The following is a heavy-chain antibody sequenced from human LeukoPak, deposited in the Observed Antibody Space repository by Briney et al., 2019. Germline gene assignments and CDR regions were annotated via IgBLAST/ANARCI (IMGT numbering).Heavy chain of an antibody. D-gene: IGHD2-8*02. CDR1: GFTFRSYS. CDR3: AREKTSSGTGWLDP. V-gene: IGHV3-21*01. J-gene: IGHJ5*02. CDR2: MSGSTTFM. Sequence: PGGSLRLSCVASGFTFRSYSMNWVRQAPGKGLEWVASMSGSTTFMYYSDSVKGRFTISRDNVKNSVYLQMNSLRVEDTAIYYCAREKTSSGTGWLDPWGQGTLVTVSS.